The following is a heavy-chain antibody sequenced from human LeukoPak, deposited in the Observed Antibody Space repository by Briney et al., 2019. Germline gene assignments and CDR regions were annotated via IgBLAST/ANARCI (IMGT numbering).Heavy chain of an antibody. V-gene: IGHV1-18*01. CDR2: ISAYNGNT. CDR1: GYTFTSYG. D-gene: IGHD2-2*02. Sequence: ASVKVSCKASGYTFTSYGISWVRQAPGQGLEWMGWISAYNGNTNYAQKLKGRVTMTTDKSTSTAYIELRSLRSDDTAVYYCAREGGYCSSTSCYTSYWGQGTLVTVSS. J-gene: IGHJ4*02. CDR3: AREGGYCSSTSCYTSY.